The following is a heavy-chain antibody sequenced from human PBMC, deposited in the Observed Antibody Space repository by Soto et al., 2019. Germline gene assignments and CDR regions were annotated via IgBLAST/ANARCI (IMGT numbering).Heavy chain of an antibody. J-gene: IGHJ4*02. CDR2: IYYSGST. CDR3: TRVGGYYGDYPNFDY. Sequence: LSLTCTVYGGSIRSYYWSWIRQPPGEGLEWIGNIYYSGSTNYNPSRKSRVTMSVDMSKNQVSLKLSSVTAADTAVYYCTRVGGYYGDYPNFDYWGQGALVTVSS. V-gene: IGHV4-59*01. D-gene: IGHD4-17*01. CDR1: GGSIRSYY.